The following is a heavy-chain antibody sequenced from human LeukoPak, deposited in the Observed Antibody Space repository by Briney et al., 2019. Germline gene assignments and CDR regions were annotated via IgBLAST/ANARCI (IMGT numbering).Heavy chain of an antibody. CDR3: GRINEAESD. D-gene: IGHD1-1*01. V-gene: IGHV3-74*01. Sequence: AGGSLRLSCAVSGFTFSSYWMHWVRQAPGKGLVWVSRINSDGTETHYADSVQGRFIISRDNAKNTLYLQMNSLRAEDTAVYYWGRINEAESDWGQGALVTVSS. CDR2: INSDGTET. CDR1: GFTFSSYW. J-gene: IGHJ4*02.